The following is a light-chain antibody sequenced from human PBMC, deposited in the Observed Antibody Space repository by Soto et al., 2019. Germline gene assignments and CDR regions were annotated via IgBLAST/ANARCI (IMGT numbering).Light chain of an antibody. CDR2: LNSDGSY. CDR1: SGHSSYA. V-gene: IGLV4-69*02. J-gene: IGLJ2*01. CDR3: KTWGTGIRI. Sequence: QLVLTQSPSASASLGASVKLTCTLSSGHSSYAIAWHQQQPEKGPRFLMKLNSDGSYTKGDGIPDRFSGSSSGAERYLTISSLQSEDEADYYCKTWGTGIRIFGGGTKLTVL.